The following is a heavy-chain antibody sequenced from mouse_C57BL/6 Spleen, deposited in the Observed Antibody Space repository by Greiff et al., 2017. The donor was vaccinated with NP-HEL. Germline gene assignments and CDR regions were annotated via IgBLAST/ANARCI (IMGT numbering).Heavy chain of an antibody. J-gene: IGHJ4*01. D-gene: IGHD2-1*01. V-gene: IGHV1-26*01. CDR1: GYTFTDYY. CDR3: ARVEGNYDAMDY. CDR2: INPNNGGT. Sequence: EVQLQQSGPELVKPGASVKISCKASGYTFTDYYMNWVKQSHGKSLEWIGDINPNNGGTSYNQKFKGKATLTVDKSSITAYMELRSLTSEDSAVYYCARVEGNYDAMDYWGQGTSVTVSS.